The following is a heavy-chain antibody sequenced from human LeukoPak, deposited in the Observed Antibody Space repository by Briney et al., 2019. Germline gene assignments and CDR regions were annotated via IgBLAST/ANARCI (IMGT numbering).Heavy chain of an antibody. V-gene: IGHV3-21*01. J-gene: IGHJ4*02. D-gene: IGHD3-10*01. CDR3: ARSNYGPNYLDY. CDR1: GFTFSSFT. CDR2: ISSTSSDI. Sequence: GGSLRLSCAASGFTFSSFTMNWVRQAPGKGLEWVSAISSTSSDIYYADSVKGRFTISRDNAKNSLYLQLNGLRADDTAVYYCARSNYGPNYLDYWGQGTLVTVSS.